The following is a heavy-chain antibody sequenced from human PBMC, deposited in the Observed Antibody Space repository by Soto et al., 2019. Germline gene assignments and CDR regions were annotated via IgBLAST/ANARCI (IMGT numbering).Heavy chain of an antibody. CDR1: GGTFSSYA. CDR2: IIPIFGTA. CDR3: AKLEGPYDFWSGSYYYYYGMDV. J-gene: IGHJ6*02. V-gene: IGHV1-69*13. D-gene: IGHD3-3*01. Sequence: GASVKVSCKASGGTFSSYAISWVRQAPGQGLEWMGGIIPIFGTANYAQKFQGRVTITADESTSTAYMELSSLRAEDTAVYYCAKLEGPYDFWSGSYYYYYGMDVWGQGTTVTVSS.